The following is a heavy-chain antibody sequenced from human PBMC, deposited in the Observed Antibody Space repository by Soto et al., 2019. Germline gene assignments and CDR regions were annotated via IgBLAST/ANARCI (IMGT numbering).Heavy chain of an antibody. CDR1: GYTRTELS. J-gene: IGHJ3*02. Sequence: ASVKVSCKVSGYTRTELSMHWVRQAPGKGLEWMGGFDPEDGETIYAQKFQGRVTMTEDTSTDTAYMELSSLRSEDTAVYYCATLWGNYGLSAFDIWGQGTMVTVSS. CDR2: FDPEDGET. D-gene: IGHD4-17*01. V-gene: IGHV1-24*01. CDR3: ATLWGNYGLSAFDI.